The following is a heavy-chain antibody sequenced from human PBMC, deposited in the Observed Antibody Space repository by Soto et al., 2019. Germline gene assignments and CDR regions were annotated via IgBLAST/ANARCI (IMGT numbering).Heavy chain of an antibody. CDR3: ATTAHCSGGSCYRSYYGMDV. Sequence: GESLKISCKGSGYSFTSYWISWVRQMPGKGLEWMGRIDPSDSYTNYSPSFQGHVTISADKSISTAYLQWSSLKASDTAMYYCATTAHCSGGSCYRSYYGMDVWAQRTTVIVSS. V-gene: IGHV5-10-1*01. D-gene: IGHD2-15*01. CDR1: GYSFTSYW. CDR2: IDPSDSYT. J-gene: IGHJ6*02.